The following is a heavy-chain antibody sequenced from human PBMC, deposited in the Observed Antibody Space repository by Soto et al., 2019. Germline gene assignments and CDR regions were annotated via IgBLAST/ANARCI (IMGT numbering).Heavy chain of an antibody. CDR1: GGSISSGDYS. Sequence: SETLSLTCTVSGGSISSGDYSWSWVRQSPGKGLEWIGHIYNSGITYYNPSLKSRVVISIDTSRNQFSLRLNSLTAADRAVYFCARGVTVFGLVSRFCFVPWCQGTLGTVSS. J-gene: IGHJ5*02. V-gene: IGHV4-30-4*01. CDR3: ARGVTVFGLVSRFCFVP. D-gene: IGHD3-3*01. CDR2: IYNSGIT.